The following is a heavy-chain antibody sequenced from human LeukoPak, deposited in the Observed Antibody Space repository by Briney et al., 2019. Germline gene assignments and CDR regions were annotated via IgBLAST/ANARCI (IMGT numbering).Heavy chain of an antibody. V-gene: IGHV1-69*04. CDR1: GGTFSSYA. J-gene: IGHJ4*02. Sequence: SVKVSCKASGGTFSSYAISWVRQAPGQGLEWMGRIIPILGIANYAQKFQGRVTITADKSTSTAYMELSSLRSEDTAVYYCARAHMHYYGSGSYYNGPLSDYRGQGTLVTVSS. CDR3: ARAHMHYYGSGSYYNGPLSDY. CDR2: IIPILGIA. D-gene: IGHD3-10*01.